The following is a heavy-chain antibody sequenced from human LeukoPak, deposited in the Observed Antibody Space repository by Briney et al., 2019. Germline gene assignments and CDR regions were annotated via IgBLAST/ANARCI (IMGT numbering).Heavy chain of an antibody. D-gene: IGHD3-22*01. CDR2: IFPGDSET. J-gene: IGHJ4*02. Sequence: GASMKISCTGSGYRFNNYGIVWVRQTPGEGLQWMGIIFPGDSETRYSPSFEGQVTFSADKSNTTAYLHWSSLKASDTAMYYCARRYDSSGYYPLDYFDHWGQGSLVTVSS. V-gene: IGHV5-51*01. CDR1: GYRFNNYG. CDR3: ARRYDSSGYYPLDYFDH.